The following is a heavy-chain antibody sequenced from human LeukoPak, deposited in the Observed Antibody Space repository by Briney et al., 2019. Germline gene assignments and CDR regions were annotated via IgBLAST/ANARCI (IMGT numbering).Heavy chain of an antibody. V-gene: IGHV3-11*01. J-gene: IGHJ4*02. D-gene: IGHD6-19*01. CDR3: ARMYEQWLGTGTFDY. Sequence: KSGGSLRLSCAASGFTYSDYYMSWIRQAPGKGLEWVSYISSSGSTIYYADSVKGRFTISRDNAKNSLYLQMNSLRAEDTAVYYCARMYEQWLGTGTFDYWGQGTLVTVSS. CDR2: ISSSGSTI. CDR1: GFTYSDYY.